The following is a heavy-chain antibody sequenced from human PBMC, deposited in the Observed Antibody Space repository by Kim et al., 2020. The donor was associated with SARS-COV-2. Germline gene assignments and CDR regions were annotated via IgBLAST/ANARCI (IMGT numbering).Heavy chain of an antibody. Sequence: GNTYYNPSLKSRVTISVDTSKNQFSLKLSSVTAADTAVYYCARELLGAFDIWGQGTMVTVSS. V-gene: IGHV4-31*02. CDR2: GNT. D-gene: IGHD3-10*01. J-gene: IGHJ3*02. CDR3: ARELLGAFDI.